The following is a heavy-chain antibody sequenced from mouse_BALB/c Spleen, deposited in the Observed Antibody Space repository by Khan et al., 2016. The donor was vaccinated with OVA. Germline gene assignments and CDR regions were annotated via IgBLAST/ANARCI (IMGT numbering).Heavy chain of an antibody. CDR1: GYSFTGYF. CDR2: INPHIGET. D-gene: IGHD1-1*01. Sequence: VQLKQSGPELVKPGASVKISCKASGYSFTGYFMNWVMQSHGKSLEWIGRINPHIGETLYNQKFKGKATLTVDESSRTVHMELLSLASEDSAVYYCARKNGSDFDYWGQGTTLTVSS. J-gene: IGHJ2*01. V-gene: IGHV1-20*02. CDR3: ARKNGSDFDY.